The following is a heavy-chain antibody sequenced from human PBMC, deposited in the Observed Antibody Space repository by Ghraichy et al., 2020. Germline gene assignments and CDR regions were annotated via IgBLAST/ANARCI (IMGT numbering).Heavy chain of an antibody. CDR1: GGSISSYY. CDR3: ASRTPYDSSGYYVPFAFDI. J-gene: IGHJ3*02. V-gene: IGHV4-59*01. CDR2: IYYSGST. Sequence: SETLSLTCTVSGGSISSYYWSWIRQPPGKGLEWIGYIYYSGSTNYNPSLKSRVTISVDTSKNQFSLKLSSVTAADTAVYYCASRTPYDSSGYYVPFAFDIWGQGTMVTVSS. D-gene: IGHD3-22*01.